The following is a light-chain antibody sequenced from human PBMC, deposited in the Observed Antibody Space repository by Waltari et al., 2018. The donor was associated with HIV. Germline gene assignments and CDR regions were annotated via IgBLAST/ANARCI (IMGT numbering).Light chain of an antibody. CDR2: DVT. J-gene: IGLJ1*01. CDR1: SSAVDVYNY. CDR3: CSYAGYYTYV. Sequence: QSALTQPRSVSGSPGPSVTISCPGTSSAVDVYNYVSWYQLHPGKAPRLIIYDVTTRPSGVPDRFSGSKSGKTASLTISGVQPEDEADYYCCSYAGYYTYVCGTGT. V-gene: IGLV2-11*01.